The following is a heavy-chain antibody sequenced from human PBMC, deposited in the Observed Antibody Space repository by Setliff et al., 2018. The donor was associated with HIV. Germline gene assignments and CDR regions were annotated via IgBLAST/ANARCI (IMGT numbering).Heavy chain of an antibody. D-gene: IGHD2-2*01. CDR2: INPSGGST. J-gene: IGHJ5*02. V-gene: IGHV1-8*02. CDR3: ARGKNIVVVPAAPNWFDP. Sequence: ASVKVSCKASDYTFTSYGITWVRQAPGQGLEWMGIINPSGGSTSYSQRFQGRVTMTRNTSINTAYMELSSLRSQDTAVYCCARGKNIVVVPAAPNWFDPWGQGTLVTVSS. CDR1: DYTFTSYG.